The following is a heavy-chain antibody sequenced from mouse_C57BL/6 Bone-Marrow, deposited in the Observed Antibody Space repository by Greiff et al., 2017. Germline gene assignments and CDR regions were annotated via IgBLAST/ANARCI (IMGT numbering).Heavy chain of an antibody. CDR3: ARHEGDPGRFAY. CDR1: GYTFTEYT. CDR2: FYPGSGSI. J-gene: IGHJ3*01. V-gene: IGHV1-62-2*01. Sequence: VQVVESGAELVKPGASVKLSCKASGYTFTEYTIHWVKQRSGQGLEWIGWFYPGSGSIKYNEKFKDKATLTADKSSSTVYMELSRLTSEDSAVYFCARHEGDPGRFAYWGQGTLVTVSA.